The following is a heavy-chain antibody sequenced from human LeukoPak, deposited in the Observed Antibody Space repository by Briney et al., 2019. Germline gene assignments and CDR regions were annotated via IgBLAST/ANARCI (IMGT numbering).Heavy chain of an antibody. V-gene: IGHV3-66*01. CDR3: ARDPLLGSSWYYYYDMDV. J-gene: IGHJ6*02. Sequence: GGSLRLSCAASGFTVSSNYMSWVRQAPGKGLEWVSVIYSSGSTYYADSVKGRFTISRDNSKNTLYLQMNSLRAEDTAVYYCARDPLLGSSWYYYYDMDVWGQGTTVTVSS. CDR1: GFTVSSNY. CDR2: IYSSGST. D-gene: IGHD6-13*01.